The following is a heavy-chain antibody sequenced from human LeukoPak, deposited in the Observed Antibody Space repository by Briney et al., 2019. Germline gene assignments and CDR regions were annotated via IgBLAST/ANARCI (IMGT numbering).Heavy chain of an antibody. Sequence: HPGGSLRLSCAASGFTFSSYEMNWVRQAPGKGLEWVSYISSSGSTIYYADSVKGRFTISRDNAKNSLYLQMSSLRAEDTAVYYCARGHYGMDVWGQGTTVTVSS. J-gene: IGHJ6*02. V-gene: IGHV3-48*03. CDR2: ISSSGSTI. CDR1: GFTFSSYE. CDR3: ARGHYGMDV.